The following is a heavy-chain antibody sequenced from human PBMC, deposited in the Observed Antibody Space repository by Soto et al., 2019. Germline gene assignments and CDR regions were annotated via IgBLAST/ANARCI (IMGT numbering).Heavy chain of an antibody. CDR2: ISAYNGNT. D-gene: IGHD6-19*01. V-gene: IGHV1-18*01. CDR1: GYTFTNYA. J-gene: IGHJ4*02. Sequence: ASVKVSCKAAGYTFTNYAMHWVRQAPGQRLEWMGWISAYNGNTNYAQKLQGRVTMTTDTSKNQVVLTMTNMDPVDTATYYCARSRIAVAGDEYYFDYWGQGTLVTVSS. CDR3: ARSRIAVAGDEYYFDY.